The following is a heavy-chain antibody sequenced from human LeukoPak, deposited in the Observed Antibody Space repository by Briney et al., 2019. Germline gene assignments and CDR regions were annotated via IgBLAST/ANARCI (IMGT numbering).Heavy chain of an antibody. CDR2: FVPVDGET. Sequence: ASVKVSCKVSGYTLTGLSMHWVRQAPGKGLEWMGGFVPVDGETIYAQKFQGRVTMTEDTSTDTAYMELSSLRSGDTAVYYCATSPSGSLRGHFWGSYRRKDPFDYWGQGTLVTVSS. CDR3: ATSPSGSLRGHFWGSYRRKDPFDY. V-gene: IGHV1-24*01. J-gene: IGHJ4*02. CDR1: GYTLTGLS. D-gene: IGHD3-16*02.